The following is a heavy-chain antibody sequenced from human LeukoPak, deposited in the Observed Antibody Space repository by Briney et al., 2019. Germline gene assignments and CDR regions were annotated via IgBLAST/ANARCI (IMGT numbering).Heavy chain of an antibody. CDR2: ISSSTTYI. D-gene: IGHD5-12*01. Sequence: GGSLRLSCVASGFTFSDYSMDWVRQSPGKGLEWVASISSSTTYIFYADSVKGRFTISRDNAKNSLYLQMNSLRAEDTAVYYCARDLGGYSYGWGQGTLVTVSS. J-gene: IGHJ4*02. CDR3: ARDLGGYSYG. CDR1: GFTFSDYS. V-gene: IGHV3-21*01.